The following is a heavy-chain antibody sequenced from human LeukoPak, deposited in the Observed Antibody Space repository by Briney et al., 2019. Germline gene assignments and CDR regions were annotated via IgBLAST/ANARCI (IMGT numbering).Heavy chain of an antibody. V-gene: IGHV3-74*01. CDR2: MNSDGSNI. CDR1: GFTFSSSW. Sequence: GGSLRLSCAASGFTFSSSWMHWVRQAPGKGLVWVSRMNSDGSNINYADSVKGRFTISRDNANNTLYLQMNSLRAEDTAVYYCTGDSATAADYWGQGTLVTVSS. D-gene: IGHD6-13*01. J-gene: IGHJ4*02. CDR3: TGDSATAADY.